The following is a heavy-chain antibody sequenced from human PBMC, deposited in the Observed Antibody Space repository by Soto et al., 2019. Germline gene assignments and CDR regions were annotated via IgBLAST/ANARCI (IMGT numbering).Heavy chain of an antibody. D-gene: IGHD3-9*01. V-gene: IGHV4-30-4*08. J-gene: IGHJ4*02. CDR2: IYYSGST. CDR1: GASINSGDYY. CDR3: ARQRNYDILTGQPDY. Sequence: PSETLSLTCTVSGASINSGDYYWGWIRQPPGKGLEWIGYIYYSGSTYYNPSLKSRVTISLDTSKNQFSLQWSSLKASDTAMYYCARQRNYDILTGQPDYWGQGTLVTVSS.